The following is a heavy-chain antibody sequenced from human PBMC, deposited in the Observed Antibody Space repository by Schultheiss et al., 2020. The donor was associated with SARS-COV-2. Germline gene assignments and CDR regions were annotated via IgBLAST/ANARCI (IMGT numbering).Heavy chain of an antibody. V-gene: IGHV3-33*08. CDR2: IWYDGSNK. CDR1: GFTFSSYS. CDR3: ARGMGDYVWGSYRYTYYYYGMDV. J-gene: IGHJ6*02. D-gene: IGHD3-16*02. Sequence: GGSLRLSCAASGFTFSSYSMNWVRQAPGKGLEWVAVIWYDGSNKYYADSVKGRFTISRDNSKNTLYLQMNSLRAEDTAVYYCARGMGDYVWGSYRYTYYYYGMDVWGQGTTVTVSS.